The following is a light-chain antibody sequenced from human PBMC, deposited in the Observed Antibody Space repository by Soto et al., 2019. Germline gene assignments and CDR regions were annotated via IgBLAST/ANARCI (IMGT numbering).Light chain of an antibody. J-gene: IGLJ1*01. CDR3: SAYTTSNTLI. CDR2: EVN. CDR1: SSDVGGYDY. Sequence: QSVLTQPASVSGSPGQSVTISCTGTSSDVGGYDYVSWYQQHPGTAPKLILYEVNNRPSGVSNRFSGSKSGNTASLIISGLHTEDQANYYCSAYTTSNTLIFGTGTKVTAL. V-gene: IGLV2-14*01.